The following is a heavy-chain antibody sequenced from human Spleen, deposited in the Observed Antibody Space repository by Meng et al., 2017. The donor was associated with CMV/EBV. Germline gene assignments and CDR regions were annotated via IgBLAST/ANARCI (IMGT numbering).Heavy chain of an antibody. Sequence: KASGYTFTDYEMHWARQAPGQGLEWMGIINPSGGRTTYAQKFQGRVTMTRDTSTSTVYMELTSLRSDDTAVYYCARRGGVEWLLSFWGQGTLVTVSS. D-gene: IGHD3-3*01. V-gene: IGHV1-46*01. CDR2: INPSGGRT. CDR1: GYTFTDYE. CDR3: ARRGGVEWLLSF. J-gene: IGHJ4*02.